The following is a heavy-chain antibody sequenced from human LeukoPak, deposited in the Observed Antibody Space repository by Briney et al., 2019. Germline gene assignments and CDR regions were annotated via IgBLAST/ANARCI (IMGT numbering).Heavy chain of an antibody. V-gene: IGHV1-3*01. Sequence: ASVKVSCKASGYTFTSYAMHWVRQAPGQGLEWMGWINAGNGNTKYSQKFQGRVTITRDTSTSTAYMELSSLRSEDTAVYYCARGPRAAADDYWGQGTLVTVSS. D-gene: IGHD6-13*01. J-gene: IGHJ4*02. CDR2: INAGNGNT. CDR3: ARGPRAAADDY. CDR1: GYTFTSYA.